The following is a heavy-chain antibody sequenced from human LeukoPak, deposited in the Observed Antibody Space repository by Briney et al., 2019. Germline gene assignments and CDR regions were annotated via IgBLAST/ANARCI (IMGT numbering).Heavy chain of an antibody. J-gene: IGHJ1*01. CDR3: VSPPSPYAEYFQH. V-gene: IGHV4-34*06. Sequence: SETLSLTCAVYGGSFRGYYWSWIRQPPGKGLDWIGEINHNGSTNYKPSLKSRGPISVHPSKHQFPPELGTVPAADRGVCYLVSPPSPYAEYFQHWGQGTLVTVSS. CDR2: INHNGST. CDR1: GGSFRGYY. D-gene: IGHD2-15*01.